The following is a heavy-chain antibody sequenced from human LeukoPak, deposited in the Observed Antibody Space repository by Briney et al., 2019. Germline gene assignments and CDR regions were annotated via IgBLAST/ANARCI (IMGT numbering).Heavy chain of an antibody. CDR2: INSDGSST. J-gene: IGHJ6*03. CDR3: ARAGRGGYLYYMDV. D-gene: IGHD2-21*01. V-gene: IGHV3-74*01. CDR1: GFTFSSYW. Sequence: GGSLRLSCAASGFTFSSYWMHWVRQAPGKGLVWVSRINSDGSSTSYADSVKGRFTISRDNAKHTLYLQMNSLRAEDTAVYYCARAGRGGYLYYMDVWGKGTTVTVSS.